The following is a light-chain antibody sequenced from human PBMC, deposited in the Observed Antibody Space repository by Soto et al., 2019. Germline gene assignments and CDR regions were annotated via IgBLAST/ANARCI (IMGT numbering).Light chain of an antibody. Sequence: DVQLAQSPSTLPASVGDRVTITCRASQNIDSRLAWYQQKPGKAPKLLVYDASILKRGVTSTFSGSGSGTDFTLTISSLQPEDFATYYCQQYNTFSLFTFGPGTKVETK. V-gene: IGKV1-5*01. CDR3: QQYNTFSLFT. J-gene: IGKJ3*01. CDR2: DAS. CDR1: QNIDSR.